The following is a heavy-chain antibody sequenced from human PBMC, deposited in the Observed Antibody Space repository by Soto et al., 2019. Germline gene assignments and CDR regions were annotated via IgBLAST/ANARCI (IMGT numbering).Heavy chain of an antibody. V-gene: IGHV4-4*02. D-gene: IGHD6-19*01. Sequence: PSETLSLTCAVSGGSISSSNWWGWVRQPPGKGLEWIGEIFHSGSTNYNPSLKSRVTISVDKSKNQFSPKLSSVTAADTAVYYCATRTVAGTGGFDYWGQGTLVTVSS. CDR3: ATRTVAGTGGFDY. J-gene: IGHJ4*02. CDR2: IFHSGST. CDR1: GGSISSSNW.